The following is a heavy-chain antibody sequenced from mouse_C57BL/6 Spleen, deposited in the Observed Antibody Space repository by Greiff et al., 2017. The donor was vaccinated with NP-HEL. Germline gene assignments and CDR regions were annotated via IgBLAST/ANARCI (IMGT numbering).Heavy chain of an antibody. V-gene: IGHV5-4*01. CDR3: ARETGSYFDY. D-gene: IGHD4-1*01. CDR1: GFTFSSYA. J-gene: IGHJ2*01. CDR2: ISDGGSYT. Sequence: EVQLQESGGGLVKPGGSLKLSCAASGFTFSSYAMSWVRQTPEKRLEWVATISDGGSYTYYPDNVKGRFTISRDNAKNNLYLQMSHLKSEDTAMYYCARETGSYFDYWGQGTTLTVSS.